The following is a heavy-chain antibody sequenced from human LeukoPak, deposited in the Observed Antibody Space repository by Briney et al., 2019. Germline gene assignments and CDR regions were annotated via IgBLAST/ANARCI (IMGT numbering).Heavy chain of an antibody. Sequence: GGSLRLFCAASGFTFSNYAMRWVRQARGKGLEWVAVISGNGGSTSYADSVKGRFTISRDDSKDTLYLQMNGLRAGDTATYYCAKHGYSSGWPQVPSQHWGQGTLVTVSS. D-gene: IGHD6-19*01. CDR3: AKHGYSSGWPQVPSQH. CDR1: GFTFSNYA. J-gene: IGHJ4*02. CDR2: ISGNGGST. V-gene: IGHV3-23*01.